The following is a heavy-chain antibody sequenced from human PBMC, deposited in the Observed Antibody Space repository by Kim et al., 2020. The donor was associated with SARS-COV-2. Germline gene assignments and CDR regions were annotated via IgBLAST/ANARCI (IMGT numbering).Heavy chain of an antibody. Sequence: SETLSLTCAVYGGSFSGYYWSWIRQPPGKGLEWIGEINHSGSTNYNPFLKSRVTISVDTSKNQFSLKLSSVTAADTAVYYCARRKRYDSSGYYRTVYYFDYWGQGTLVTVSS. CDR2: INHSGST. CDR1: GGSFSGYY. CDR3: ARRKRYDSSGYYRTVYYFDY. D-gene: IGHD3-22*01. V-gene: IGHV4-34*01. J-gene: IGHJ4*02.